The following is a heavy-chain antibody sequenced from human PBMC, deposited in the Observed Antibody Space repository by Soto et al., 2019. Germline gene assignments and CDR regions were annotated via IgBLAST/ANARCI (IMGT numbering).Heavy chain of an antibody. CDR3: ARFLYYESSGYFDY. J-gene: IGHJ4*02. CDR2: VNWEDEK. D-gene: IGHD3-22*01. V-gene: IGHV2-70*01. CDR1: GFSLTSSGVC. Sequence: SGPTLVNPTQTLTLTCSFSGFSLTSSGVCVGWIRQPPGKALEWLALVNWEDEKWYSTSLRTRLTISKDTSKNQVDLTMTHMDPVDTATYFCARFLYYESSGYFDYWGQGTPVTVSS.